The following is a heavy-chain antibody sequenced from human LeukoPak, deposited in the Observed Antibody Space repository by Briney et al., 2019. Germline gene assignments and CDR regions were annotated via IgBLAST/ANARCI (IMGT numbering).Heavy chain of an antibody. Sequence: ASVKVSCKAYGGTFSSYAISWVRQAPGQGLEWMGGIIPIFGTANYAQKFQGRVTITADESTSTAYMELSSLRSEDTAVYYCARVPYPSHDGYPAPLDYWGQGTLVTVSS. J-gene: IGHJ4*02. CDR3: ARVPYPSHDGYPAPLDY. CDR2: IIPIFGTA. D-gene: IGHD3-22*01. V-gene: IGHV1-69*13. CDR1: GGTFSSYA.